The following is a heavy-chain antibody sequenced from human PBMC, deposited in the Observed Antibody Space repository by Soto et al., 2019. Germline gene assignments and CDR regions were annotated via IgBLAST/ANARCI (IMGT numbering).Heavy chain of an antibody. Sequence: PSQTLSLTCTLSRVSIISTTYYLGWIRQPPGKGLEWIGSIDYSVSTYYNPSLKIRVSISVDTSKNQFSMKLSSVTAADTAVYYCVRHDGIAIRVYNWLDPWGKRTLVTVSS. CDR3: VRHDGIAIRVYNWLDP. D-gene: IGHD2-21*01. CDR2: IDYSVST. J-gene: IGHJ5*02. CDR1: RVSIISTTYY. V-gene: IGHV4-39*01.